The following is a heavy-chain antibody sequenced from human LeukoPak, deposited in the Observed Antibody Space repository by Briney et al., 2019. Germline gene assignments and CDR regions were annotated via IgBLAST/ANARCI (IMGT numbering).Heavy chain of an antibody. V-gene: IGHV3-23*01. J-gene: IGHJ4*02. CDR2: ISGSGGST. CDR3: AKAHRKGFNSYGASFDY. CDR1: GFTFSSYA. Sequence: TGGSLRLSCAASGFTFSSYAMSWVRQAPGKGLEWVSAISGSGGSTYYADSVKGRFTISRDNFKNTLYLQMNSLRAEDTAVYYCAKAHRKGFNSYGASFDYWGQGTLVTVSS. D-gene: IGHD5-18*01.